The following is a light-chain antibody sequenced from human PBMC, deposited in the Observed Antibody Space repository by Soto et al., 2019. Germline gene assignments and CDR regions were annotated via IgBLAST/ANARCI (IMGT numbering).Light chain of an antibody. Sequence: QLVLTQPPSASGTPGQRVTISCSGSSSNIGNNYVYWYQMVPGTAPKLLIYRNNQRPSGVPDRFSGSRSGTSASLAISGLRSEDEAEYYCAAWDDSLSGRGVFGGGTKLTVL. CDR3: AAWDDSLSGRGV. J-gene: IGLJ2*01. CDR1: SSNIGNNY. V-gene: IGLV1-47*01. CDR2: RNN.